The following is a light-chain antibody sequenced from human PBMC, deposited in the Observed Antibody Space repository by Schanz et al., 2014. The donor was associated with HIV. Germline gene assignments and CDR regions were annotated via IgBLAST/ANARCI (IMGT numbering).Light chain of an antibody. J-gene: IGKJ4*01. Sequence: EIVLTQSPAILSLSPGDRATLSCRASQTVSSNSLGWYQQKRGQVPRLLIYSASRRANGIPDRFSGSGSGTDFTLTISRLEPEDFAVYYCQHYGDSRGTFGGGTKVDFK. CDR3: QHYGDSRGT. CDR2: SAS. V-gene: IGKV3-20*01. CDR1: QTVSSNS.